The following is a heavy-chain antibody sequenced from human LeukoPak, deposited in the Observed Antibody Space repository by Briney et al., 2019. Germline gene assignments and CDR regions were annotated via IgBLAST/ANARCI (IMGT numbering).Heavy chain of an antibody. Sequence: GGSLRLSCAVSGCTFSNYWMSWVRQAPGRGLEWVDNIKQDGSENSYVDSVKGRFTISRDNAKNSLYLQMNSLRAEDTAVYYCAREVAARRLGSWFDPWGQGTLVTVSS. CDR2: IKQDGSEN. CDR3: AREVAARRLGSWFDP. D-gene: IGHD6-6*01. V-gene: IGHV3-7*01. J-gene: IGHJ5*02. CDR1: GCTFSNYW.